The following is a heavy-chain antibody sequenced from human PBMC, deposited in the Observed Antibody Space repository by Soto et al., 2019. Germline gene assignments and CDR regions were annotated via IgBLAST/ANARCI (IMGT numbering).Heavy chain of an antibody. V-gene: IGHV3-30-3*01. CDR2: ISYDGSNK. CDR1: GFTFSSYA. Sequence: XGSLRLSCAASGFTFSSYAMHWVRQAPGKGLDWVAVISYDGSNKYYADSVKGRSTISRDNSKNTLYLQMNSLRAEDTAVYYCARDRKVGDFWSGYYRNYYYYGMGVWGQGTTVTVSS. J-gene: IGHJ6*02. D-gene: IGHD3-3*01. CDR3: ARDRKVGDFWSGYYRNYYYYGMGV.